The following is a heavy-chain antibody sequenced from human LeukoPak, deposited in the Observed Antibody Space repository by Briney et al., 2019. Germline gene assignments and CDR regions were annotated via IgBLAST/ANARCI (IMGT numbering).Heavy chain of an antibody. D-gene: IGHD6-6*01. J-gene: IGHJ4*02. Sequence: GGSLRLSCAASGFTFDDYAMHWVRQAPGKGLEWVSGISWNSGSIGYADSVKGRFTISRDNAKNSLYLQMNSLRAEDTAVYYCAREGSIAAPFDYWGQGTLVTVSS. CDR2: ISWNSGSI. V-gene: IGHV3-9*01. CDR3: AREGSIAAPFDY. CDR1: GFTFDDYA.